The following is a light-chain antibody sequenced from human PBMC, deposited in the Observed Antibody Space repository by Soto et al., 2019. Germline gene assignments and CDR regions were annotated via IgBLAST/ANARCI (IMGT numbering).Light chain of an antibody. J-gene: IGKJ3*01. Sequence: EIVMTQSPATLSVSPGERATLSCRASQSVGRNLAWYQQRPGQAPRILIYGASNRATGIPARFSGGGSGTEFTLTISSLQSEDFAVYYCQQYGDWPPETFGPGTKVEIK. CDR3: QQYGDWPPET. V-gene: IGKV3-15*01. CDR1: QSVGRN. CDR2: GAS.